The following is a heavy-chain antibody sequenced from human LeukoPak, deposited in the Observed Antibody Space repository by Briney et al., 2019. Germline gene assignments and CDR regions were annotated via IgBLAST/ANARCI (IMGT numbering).Heavy chain of an antibody. V-gene: IGHV4-59*01. Sequence: NSSETLSLTCTVSGGSISSFYWSGIRQPPGKGLEWIGYIYYSGSTNYNPSLKSRVTISVDTSKNQFSLKLSSVTAADTVVYYCARHGTSGTNLNWFDPWGQGTLVTVSS. D-gene: IGHD1-1*01. CDR1: GGSISSFY. J-gene: IGHJ5*02. CDR3: ARHGTSGTNLNWFDP. CDR2: IYYSGST.